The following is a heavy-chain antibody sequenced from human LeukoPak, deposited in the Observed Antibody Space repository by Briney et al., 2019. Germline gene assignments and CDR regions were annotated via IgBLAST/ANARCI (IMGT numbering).Heavy chain of an antibody. CDR2: IYYSGNT. V-gene: IGHV4-39*01. D-gene: IGHD5-24*01. Sequence: PSETLSLTCSVSGGSIRSTTYYWGWIRQPPGKGLEWIGSIYYSGNTYYSPSLMSRVTISVDTSKNQFSLNLSSVTAADTAVYYCARHRRWLLDYWGQGTLVTVSS. J-gene: IGHJ4*02. CDR3: ARHRRWLLDY. CDR1: GGSIRSTTYY.